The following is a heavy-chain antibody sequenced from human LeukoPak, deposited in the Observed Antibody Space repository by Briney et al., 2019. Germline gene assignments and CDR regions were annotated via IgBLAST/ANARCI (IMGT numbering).Heavy chain of an antibody. D-gene: IGHD3-10*01. J-gene: IGHJ4*02. CDR1: GFIFSSYW. CDR3: ARSSFGTYKLFDY. V-gene: IGHV3-74*01. CDR2: IKSDGSST. Sequence: GGSLRLSCAPSGFIFSSYWMHWVRQAPGKGLVWVSRIKSDGSSTSYADSVKGLSTISRDNAKNTLYLQMNSLRAEDTAVYYCARSSFGTYKLFDYWGQGTLVTVSS.